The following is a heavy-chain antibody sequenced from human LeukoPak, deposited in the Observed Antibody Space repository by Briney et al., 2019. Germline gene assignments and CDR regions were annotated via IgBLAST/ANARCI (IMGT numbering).Heavy chain of an antibody. Sequence: PGGSLRLSCAASGFTFRNSGMIWVRQAPGKGLEWVSNIIGNRVGTYYADFVKGRFTISRDNSNNTLFLQMNSLSADDTAICICAKGRRDGYNYPFFACWG. CDR3: AKGRRDGYNYPFFAC. D-gene: IGHD5-24*01. CDR1: GFTFRNSG. J-gene: IGHJ6*01. CDR2: IIGNRVGT. V-gene: IGHV3-23*01.